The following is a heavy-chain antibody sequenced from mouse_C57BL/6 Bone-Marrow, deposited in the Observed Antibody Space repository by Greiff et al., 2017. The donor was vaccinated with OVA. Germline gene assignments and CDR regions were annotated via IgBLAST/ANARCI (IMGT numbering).Heavy chain of an antibody. CDR1: GFSFNTYA. CDR2: IRSKSNNYAT. Sequence: EVKLMESGGGLVQPKGSLKLSCAASGFSFNTYAMNWVRQAPGKGLEWVARIRSKSNNYATYYADSVKDRFTISRDDSESMLYLQMNNLKTEDTAIYYCVKEDYYYGSFLCFGGQGTLVTVSA. V-gene: IGHV10-1*01. CDR3: VKEDYYYGSFLCF. J-gene: IGHJ3*01. D-gene: IGHD1-1*01.